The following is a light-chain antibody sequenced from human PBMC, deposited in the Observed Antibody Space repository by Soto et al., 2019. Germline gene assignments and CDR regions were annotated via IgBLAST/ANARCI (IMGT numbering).Light chain of an antibody. J-gene: IGKJ1*01. CDR3: QQSYSTPRT. V-gene: IGKV1-39*01. Sequence: DIQMTQSPSSLSASVGDRVTITCRAGQSISNYLNWYQQKPRKAPKLLIFAATSLQSGVPSRFSGSRSGTDFTLTISSLQPEDVATYYCQQSYSTPRTFGQGTKVEIK. CDR1: QSISNY. CDR2: AAT.